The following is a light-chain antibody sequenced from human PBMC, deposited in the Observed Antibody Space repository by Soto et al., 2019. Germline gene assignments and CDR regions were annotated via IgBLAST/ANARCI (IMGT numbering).Light chain of an antibody. CDR3: QHYNSYSEA. Sequence: DIQMTQSPSTLSGSVGDRVTITCRASQTISSWLAWYQQKQGKAPKXLIYKASTLKSGVPSRFSGSGSGTEFTITISSLQPDDFATYYRQHYNSYSEAFGQGTKVDIK. J-gene: IGKJ1*01. V-gene: IGKV1-5*03. CDR2: KAS. CDR1: QTISSW.